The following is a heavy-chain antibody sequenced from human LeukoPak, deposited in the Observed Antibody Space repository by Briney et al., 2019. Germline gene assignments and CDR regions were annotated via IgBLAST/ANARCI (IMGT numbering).Heavy chain of an antibody. CDR2: IYHSGST. V-gene: IGHV4-38-2*02. Sequence: PSETLSLTCTVSGYSISSGYYWGWIRQPPGKGLEWIGSIYHSGSTYYNPSLKSRVTISVDTSKNQFSLKLSSVTAADTAVYYCAMASYGSGLFDPWGQGTLVTVSS. D-gene: IGHD3-10*01. J-gene: IGHJ5*02. CDR3: AMASYGSGLFDP. CDR1: GYSISSGYY.